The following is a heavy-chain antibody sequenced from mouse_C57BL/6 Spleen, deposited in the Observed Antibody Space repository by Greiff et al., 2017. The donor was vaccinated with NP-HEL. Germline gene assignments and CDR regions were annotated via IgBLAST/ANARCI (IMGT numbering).Heavy chain of an antibody. V-gene: IGHV1-26*01. J-gene: IGHJ2*01. CDR3: ARSGLPPPDY. CDR1: GYTFTDYY. Sequence: EVQLQQSGPELVKPGASVKISCKASGYTFTDYYMNWVKQSHGKSLEWIGDINPNNGGTSYNQKFKGKATLTVDKSSSTAYMELRSLTSEDSAVYYCARSGLPPPDYWGQGTTLTVSS. CDR2: INPNNGGT. D-gene: IGHD2-4*01.